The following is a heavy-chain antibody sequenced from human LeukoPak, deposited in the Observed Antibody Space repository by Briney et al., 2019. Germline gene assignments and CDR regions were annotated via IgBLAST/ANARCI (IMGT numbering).Heavy chain of an antibody. CDR2: ISSNGGST. CDR1: GFTFSSYA. V-gene: IGHV3-64*01. CDR3: ARGGSIAGYSSSWFQVNAFDI. J-gene: IGHJ3*02. D-gene: IGHD6-13*01. Sequence: GGSLRLSCAASGFTFSSYAMHWVRQAPGKGLGYVSAISSNGGSTYYANSVKGRFTISRDNSKNTLYLQMGSLRAEDMAVYYCARGGSIAGYSSSWFQVNAFDIWGQGTMVTVSS.